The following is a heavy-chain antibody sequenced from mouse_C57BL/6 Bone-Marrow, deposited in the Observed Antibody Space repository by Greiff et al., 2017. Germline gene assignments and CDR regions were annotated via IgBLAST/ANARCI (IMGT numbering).Heavy chain of an antibody. CDR1: GYTFTSYT. CDR2: INPSSGYT. CDR3: AKGYYFDY. Sequence: QVTLKESGAELARPGASVKMSCKASGYTFTSYTMHWVKQRPGQGLEWIGYINPSSGYTKYNQKFKDKATLTADKSSSTAYMQLSSLTSEDSAVYYCAKGYYFDYWGQGTTLTVSA. V-gene: IGHV1-4*01. J-gene: IGHJ2*01.